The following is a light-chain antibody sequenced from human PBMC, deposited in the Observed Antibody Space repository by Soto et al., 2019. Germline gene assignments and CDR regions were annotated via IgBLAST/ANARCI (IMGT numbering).Light chain of an antibody. CDR1: QSVSSSY. J-gene: IGKJ4*01. CDR2: GAS. Sequence: VLTQSPGTLSLSPGERATLSCRASQSVSSSYLAWYQQKPGQAPRLLIYGASSRATGIPDRFSGSGSGTDFTLTISSLEPEDFAVYYCQQRVDWLTFGGGTKVDI. V-gene: IGKV3D-20*02. CDR3: QQRVDWLT.